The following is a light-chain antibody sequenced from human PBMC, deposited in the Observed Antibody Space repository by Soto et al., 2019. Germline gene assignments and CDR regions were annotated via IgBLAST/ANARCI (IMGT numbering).Light chain of an antibody. J-gene: IGKJ1*01. Sequence: DIVLNQSPLSLPVTPGEPASISCRSSQDLLHTNGYNYLDWYLQKPGQSPHLLIYLGSNRASGVPDRFSGSGSGTDFTLEISRVEAEDVAVYYCMQALQTPWTFGQGTKVDIK. CDR3: MQALQTPWT. CDR1: QDLLHTNGYNY. CDR2: LGS. V-gene: IGKV2-28*01.